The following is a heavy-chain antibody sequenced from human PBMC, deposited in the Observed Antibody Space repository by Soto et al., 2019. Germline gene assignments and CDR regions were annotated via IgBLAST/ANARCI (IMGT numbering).Heavy chain of an antibody. D-gene: IGHD3-10*01. CDR1: GYTFTCYG. CDR3: ARKYYYASPNAFDI. V-gene: IGHV1-18*01. CDR2: ISAYNGNT. J-gene: IGHJ3*02. Sequence: ASVKVSCKASGYTFTCYGISWVRQAPGQGLEWMGWISAYNGNTNYAQKLQGRVTMTTDTSTSTAYMELRSLRSDDTAVYYCARKYYYASPNAFDIWGQGTMVTVSS.